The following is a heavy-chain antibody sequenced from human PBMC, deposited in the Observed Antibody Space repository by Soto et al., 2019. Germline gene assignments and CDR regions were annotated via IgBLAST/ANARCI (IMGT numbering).Heavy chain of an antibody. Sequence: ASVKVSCKASGYTFTSYYMHWVRQAPGQGLEWMGIINPSGGSTSYAQKFQGRVTMTRDKSINTAYLQWSSLKASDTAMYYCARQGTGWYFDYWGQGTRVTVSS. V-gene: IGHV1-46*01. CDR1: GYTFTSYY. J-gene: IGHJ4*02. CDR3: ARQGTGWYFDY. CDR2: INPSGGST. D-gene: IGHD6-19*01.